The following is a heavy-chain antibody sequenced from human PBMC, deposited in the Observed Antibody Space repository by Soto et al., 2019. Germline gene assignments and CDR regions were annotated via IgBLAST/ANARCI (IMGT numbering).Heavy chain of an antibody. CDR2: INPSGGST. CDR1: GYTFTSYY. D-gene: IGHD2-21*02. Sequence: ASVKVSCKASGYTFTSYYMHWVRQAPGQGLERMGIINPSGGSTSYAQKFQGRVTMTRDTSTSTVYMELSSLRSEDTAVYYCARDGLLTAAKNDAFDIWGQGTMVTVSS. V-gene: IGHV1-46*03. CDR3: ARDGLLTAAKNDAFDI. J-gene: IGHJ3*02.